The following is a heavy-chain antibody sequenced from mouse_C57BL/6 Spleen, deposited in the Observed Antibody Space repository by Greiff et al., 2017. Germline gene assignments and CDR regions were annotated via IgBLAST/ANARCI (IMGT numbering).Heavy chain of an antibody. J-gene: IGHJ3*01. CDR1: GYTFTDYY. V-gene: IGHV1-26*01. CDR3: ARNYYGSSYVWFAY. D-gene: IGHD1-1*01. Sequence: EVQLQQSGPELVKPGASVKISCKASGYTFTDYYMNWVKQSHGKSLEWIGDINPNNGGTSYNQKFKGKATWTVDKSSSTAYMELRSLTSEDSAVYYCARNYYGSSYVWFAYWGQGTLVTVSA. CDR2: INPNNGGT.